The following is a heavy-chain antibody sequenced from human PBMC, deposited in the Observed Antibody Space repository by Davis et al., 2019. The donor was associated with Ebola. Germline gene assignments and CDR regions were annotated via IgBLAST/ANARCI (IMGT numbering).Heavy chain of an antibody. CDR3: ARSDYYYYGMDV. CDR1: GFRVSGPY. D-gene: IGHD3-3*01. Sequence: GESLKISCAASGFRVSGPYMSWVRQAPGKGLEWVSVIYTGGRTCYTDSVKGRFTISRDTSKNTLYLQMNSLRAEDTAVYYCARSDYYYYGMDVWGKGTTVTVSS. J-gene: IGHJ6*04. V-gene: IGHV3-66*01. CDR2: IYTGGRT.